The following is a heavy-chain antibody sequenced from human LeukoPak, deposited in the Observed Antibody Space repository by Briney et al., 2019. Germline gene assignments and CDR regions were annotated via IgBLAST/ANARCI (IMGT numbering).Heavy chain of an antibody. D-gene: IGHD3-22*01. Sequence: GGSLRLSCAASGFTFSSYWMHWVRQAPGKGLVWVSRINSDGSSTSYADSVKGRFTIPRDNAKNTLYLQMNSLRAEDTAEYYCARNYYDSSDGFDYWGQGTLVTVSS. V-gene: IGHV3-74*01. CDR1: GFTFSSYW. CDR2: INSDGSST. J-gene: IGHJ4*02. CDR3: ARNYYDSSDGFDY.